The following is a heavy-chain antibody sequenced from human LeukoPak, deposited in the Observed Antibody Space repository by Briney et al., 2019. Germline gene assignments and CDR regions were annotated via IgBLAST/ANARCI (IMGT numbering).Heavy chain of an antibody. CDR1: GGSISSSSYY. D-gene: IGHD3-16*01. Sequence: SETLSLTCTVSGGSISSSSYYWGWIRQPPGKGPEWIGSIYYSGSTYYNPSLKSRVTISVDTSKNQFSLKLTSVTAADTAVYYCAGSQGEYYFIDVWGKGTTVTVSS. CDR3: AGSQGEYYFIDV. CDR2: IYYSGST. V-gene: IGHV4-39*07. J-gene: IGHJ6*03.